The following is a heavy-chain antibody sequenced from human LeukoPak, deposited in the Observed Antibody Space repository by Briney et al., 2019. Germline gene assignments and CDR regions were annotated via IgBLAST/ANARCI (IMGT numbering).Heavy chain of an antibody. CDR3: ASGYSGYDPFFDY. V-gene: IGHV4-59*08. CDR2: IYYSGST. Sequence: SQTLSLTCTVSGGSISSYYWSWIRQPPGKGLEWIGYIYYSGSTNYNPSLKSRVTISVDTSKNQFSLKLSSVTAADTAVYYCASGYSGYDPFFDYWGQGTLVTVSS. J-gene: IGHJ4*02. CDR1: GGSISSYY. D-gene: IGHD5-12*01.